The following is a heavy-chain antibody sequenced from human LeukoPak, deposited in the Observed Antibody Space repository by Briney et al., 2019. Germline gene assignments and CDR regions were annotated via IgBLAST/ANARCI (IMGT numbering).Heavy chain of an antibody. D-gene: IGHD6-13*01. CDR1: GGSISSYY. CDR2: IYYSGST. V-gene: IGHV4-59*01. CDR3: ALIAAAGGEGDY. Sequence: PSETLSLTCTVSGGSISSYYWSWVRQPPGKGLEWIGYIYYSGSTNYNPSLKSRVTISVDTSKNKFSLKLSTVTAEDTAVYYCALIAAAGGEGDYWGQGTLVTVSS. J-gene: IGHJ4*02.